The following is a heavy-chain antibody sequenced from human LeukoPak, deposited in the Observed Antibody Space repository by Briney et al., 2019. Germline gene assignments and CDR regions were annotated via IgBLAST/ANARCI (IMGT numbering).Heavy chain of an antibody. D-gene: IGHD6-13*01. CDR1: GFTVSSNY. CDR3: GGTTAGSGNWFDP. J-gene: IGHJ5*02. V-gene: IGHV3-53*01. Sequence: PGGSLRLSCAASGFTVSSNYISWVRQAPGKGLEWVSIIYSGGSTYYADSVKGRFTISRDNSKNTVYLQMNSLRAEDTAVYYCGGTTAGSGNWFDPWGQGTLVTVSP. CDR2: IYSGGST.